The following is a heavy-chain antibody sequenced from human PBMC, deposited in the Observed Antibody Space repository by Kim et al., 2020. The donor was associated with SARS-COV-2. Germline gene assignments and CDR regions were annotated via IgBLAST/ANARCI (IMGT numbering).Heavy chain of an antibody. CDR1: GFTVSSNY. CDR2: IYSGGST. J-gene: IGHJ4*02. CDR3: ARALHPTTYCSGGSCYSGAFDY. V-gene: IGHV3-66*02. D-gene: IGHD2-15*01. Sequence: GGSLRLSCAASGFTVSSNYMSWVRQAPGKGLEWVSVIYSGGSTYYADSVKGRFTISRDNSKNTLYLQMNSLRAEDTAVYYCARALHPTTYCSGGSCYSGAFDYWGQGTLVTVSS.